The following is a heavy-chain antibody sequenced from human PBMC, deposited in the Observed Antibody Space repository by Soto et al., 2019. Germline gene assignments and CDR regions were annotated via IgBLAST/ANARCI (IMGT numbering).Heavy chain of an antibody. CDR1: GGSISSTGYF. CDR3: AREAGSGDYFAY. D-gene: IGHD1-26*01. V-gene: IGHV4-31*03. Sequence: QVQLQESGPGLVKPSQTLSLTCTVSGGSISSTGYFWTWIRQHKGKGLEWIGYIFYSGSTFHNPSLKSRVTISVDTSKNQFSLELSSVTAAATAVYYCAREAGSGDYFAYWGQGTLVTVSS. J-gene: IGHJ4*02. CDR2: IFYSGST.